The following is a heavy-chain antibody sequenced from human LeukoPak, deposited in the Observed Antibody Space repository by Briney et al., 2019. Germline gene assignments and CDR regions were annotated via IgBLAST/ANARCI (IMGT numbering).Heavy chain of an antibody. V-gene: IGHV3-15*01. CDR3: TTEGAVTTYYYGMDV. D-gene: IGHD4-17*01. Sequence: PGGSLRLSCAASGFTVSSNHMSWVRQAPGKGLEWVGRIKSKTDGGTTDYAAPVKGRFTISRDDSKNTLYLQMNSLKTEDTAVYYCTTEGAVTTYYYGMDVWGKGTTVTVSS. CDR2: IKSKTDGGTT. CDR1: GFTVSSNH. J-gene: IGHJ6*04.